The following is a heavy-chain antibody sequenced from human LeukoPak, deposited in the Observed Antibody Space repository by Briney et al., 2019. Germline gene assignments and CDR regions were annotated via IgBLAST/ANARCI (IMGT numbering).Heavy chain of an antibody. Sequence: GASVKVSCKASGYTFTGYYMHWVRQAPGQGLEWMGWINPNSGGTNYAQKFQGRVTMTRDTSISTAYMELSRLRSDDTAVYYCARVDDFWSGIRGGFAYYFDYWGQGTLVTVSS. J-gene: IGHJ4*02. D-gene: IGHD3-3*01. V-gene: IGHV1-2*02. CDR1: GYTFTGYY. CDR3: ARVDDFWSGIRGGFAYYFDY. CDR2: INPNSGGT.